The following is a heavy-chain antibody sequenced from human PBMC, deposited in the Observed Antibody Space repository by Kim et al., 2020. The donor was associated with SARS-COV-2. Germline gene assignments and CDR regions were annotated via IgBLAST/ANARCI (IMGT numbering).Heavy chain of an antibody. D-gene: IGHD2-15*01. CDR3: ARDDGGNCYG. J-gene: IGHJ4*02. V-gene: IGHV3-11*04. Sequence: YSESSGKGQFTISRDNSKNSLYLQMNSLRAEDTAVYYCARDDGGNCYGWGQGTLVTVSS.